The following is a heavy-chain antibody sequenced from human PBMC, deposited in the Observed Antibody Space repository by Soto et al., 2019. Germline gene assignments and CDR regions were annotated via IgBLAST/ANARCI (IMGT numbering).Heavy chain of an antibody. D-gene: IGHD5-18*01. CDR1: GFTFSSYA. Sequence: QVQLVESGGGVVQPGRSLRLSCAASGFTFSSYAMHWVRQAPGKGLEWVAVISYDGSNKYYADSVKGRFTISRDNSKNTLYLQMNSLRAEDTAVYYCAREYSYAYFDYWGQGTLVTVSS. V-gene: IGHV3-30-3*01. CDR2: ISYDGSNK. J-gene: IGHJ4*02. CDR3: AREYSYAYFDY.